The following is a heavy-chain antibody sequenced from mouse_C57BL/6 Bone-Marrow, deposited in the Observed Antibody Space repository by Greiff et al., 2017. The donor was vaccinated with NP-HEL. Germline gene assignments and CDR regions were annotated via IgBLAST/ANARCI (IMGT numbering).Heavy chain of an antibody. V-gene: IGHV1-64*01. CDR3: ATIYTVDYWYFDV. D-gene: IGHD1-1*01. Sequence: QVQLQQPGAELVKPGASVKLSCKASGYTFTSYWMHWVKQRPGQGLEWIGMIHPNSGSTNYNEKFKSKATLTVDKSSSTAYMQLSSLTSEDSAVYYCATIYTVDYWYFDVWGTGTTVTVSS. CDR2: IHPNSGST. J-gene: IGHJ1*03. CDR1: GYTFTSYW.